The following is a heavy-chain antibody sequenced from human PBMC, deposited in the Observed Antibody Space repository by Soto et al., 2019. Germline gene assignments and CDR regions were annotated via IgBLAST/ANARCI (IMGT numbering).Heavy chain of an antibody. V-gene: IGHV1-18*01. CDR3: ARDRALELGDY. Sequence: GASVKVSCKASGYTFTSYAMHWVRQAPGQRLEWMGWISAYNGNTNYAQKFQGRVTMTTDTSTSTVYMELRSLRSDDTAVYYCARDRALELGDYWGQGTLVTVSS. J-gene: IGHJ4*02. CDR1: GYTFTSYA. CDR2: ISAYNGNT. D-gene: IGHD1-7*01.